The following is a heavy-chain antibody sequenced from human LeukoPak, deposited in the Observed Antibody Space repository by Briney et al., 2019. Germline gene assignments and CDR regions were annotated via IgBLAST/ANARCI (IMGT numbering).Heavy chain of an antibody. J-gene: IGHJ4*02. D-gene: IGHD3-22*01. Sequence: GGSLRLSCAASGFSISNFWMHWVRQAPGKGLVWVSRINSDGSSTTYADSVKGRFTISRDNSKNTLYLQMNSLRAEDTAVYYCAKPYYYDSSGYYWDDYWGQGTLVTVSS. CDR3: AKPYYYDSSGYYWDDY. V-gene: IGHV3-74*01. CDR1: GFSISNFW. CDR2: INSDGSST.